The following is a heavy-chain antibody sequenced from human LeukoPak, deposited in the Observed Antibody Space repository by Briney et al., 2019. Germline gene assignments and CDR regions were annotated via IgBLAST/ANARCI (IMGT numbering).Heavy chain of an antibody. CDR2: IYTSGST. Sequence: PSETLSLTCTVSGGSISSYYWSWLRQPAGKGLGWIGRIYTSGSTNYNPSLKSRVTMSVDTSKNQFSLKLSSVTAADTAVYYCARVGIAAPYYFDYWGQGTLVTVSS. D-gene: IGHD6-6*01. J-gene: IGHJ4*02. V-gene: IGHV4-4*07. CDR1: GGSISSYY. CDR3: ARVGIAAPYYFDY.